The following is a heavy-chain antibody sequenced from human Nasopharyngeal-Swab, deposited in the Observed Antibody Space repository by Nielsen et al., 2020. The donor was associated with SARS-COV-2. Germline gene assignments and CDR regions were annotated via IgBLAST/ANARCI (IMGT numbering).Heavy chain of an antibody. V-gene: IGHV5-51*01. Sequence: GESLKISCKGSGYSFTSYWIGWVRQMPGKGLEWMGIIYPGDSDTRYSPSFQGQVTISADKSISTAYLQWSSLKASDTAMYYCARRVGDCSGGSCYFDYWGQGTLVTVSS. D-gene: IGHD2-15*01. J-gene: IGHJ4*02. CDR2: IYPGDSDT. CDR3: ARRVGDCSGGSCYFDY. CDR1: GYSFTSYW.